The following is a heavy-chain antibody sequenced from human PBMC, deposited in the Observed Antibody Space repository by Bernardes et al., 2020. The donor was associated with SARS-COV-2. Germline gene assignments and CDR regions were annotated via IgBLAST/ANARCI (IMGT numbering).Heavy chain of an antibody. Sequence: GGSLRLSCAASGFTFSSHAMNWVRQAPGKGLEWVAVISGSGGSTYYADPVKGRFIISRDNSKNSLYLQMNSLRAEDTAVYSCAKGMRNVASAWYHLDYWGQGTLVTVSS. CDR3: AKGMRNVASAWYHLDY. CDR1: GFTFSSHA. V-gene: IGHV3-23*01. J-gene: IGHJ4*02. CDR2: ISGSGGST. D-gene: IGHD6-19*01.